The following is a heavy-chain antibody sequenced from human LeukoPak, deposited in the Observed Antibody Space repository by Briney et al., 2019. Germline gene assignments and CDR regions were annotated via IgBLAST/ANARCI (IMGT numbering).Heavy chain of an antibody. CDR3: AKGTDGSFDL. Sequence: GGSLRLSCAPSGFNFSTYPMHWVRQAPGKGLEWVSGIHWNSDIVGYADSVKGRFTISRDNAKNSLYLQMNSLRAEDTALYYCAKGTDGSFDLWGQGTLVTVSS. CDR1: GFNFSTYP. CDR2: IHWNSDIV. V-gene: IGHV3-9*01. J-gene: IGHJ4*02. D-gene: IGHD1-1*01.